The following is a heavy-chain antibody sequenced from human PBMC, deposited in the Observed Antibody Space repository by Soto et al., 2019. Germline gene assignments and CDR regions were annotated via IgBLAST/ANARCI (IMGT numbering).Heavy chain of an antibody. J-gene: IGHJ4*02. CDR1: GASISGGGNS. V-gene: IGHV4-30-2*01. CDR2: VHHTGST. CDR3: ARTDVYTSQGDYFAS. Sequence: PSETLSLTCAVSGASISGGGNSWNWIRQPPGKGLEWIGYVHHTGSTYYTPSLKSRVTISLDRSKNQFSLKLTSVPAADTAVFYCARTDVYTSQGDYFASCGQGALVTVSS. D-gene: IGHD1-20*01.